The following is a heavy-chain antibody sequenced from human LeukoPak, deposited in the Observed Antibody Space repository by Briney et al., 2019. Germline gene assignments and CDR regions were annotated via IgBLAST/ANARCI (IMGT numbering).Heavy chain of an antibody. J-gene: IGHJ4*02. CDR3: AKGGKMATIGSYAFDY. CDR2: ISGSGGST. D-gene: IGHD5-24*01. Sequence: GGSLRLSCAASGFTFSSYAMSWVRQAPGKGLEGVSAISGSGGSTYYADSVKGRFTISRDNSKNTLYLQMNSLRAEDTAVYYCAKGGKMATIGSYAFDYWGQGTLVTVSS. CDR1: GFTFSSYA. V-gene: IGHV3-23*01.